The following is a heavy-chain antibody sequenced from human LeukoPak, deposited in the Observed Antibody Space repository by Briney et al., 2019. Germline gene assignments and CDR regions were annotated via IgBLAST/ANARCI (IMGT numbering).Heavy chain of an antibody. J-gene: IGHJ3*02. Sequence: GGSLRLSCAASGFTFDDYGMSWVRHAPGKGLEWVSGINWNGGSTGYADSVKGRFTISRDNAKNSLYLQMNSVRAEDTALYYCARDRSGYSGYGPDAFDIWGQGTMVTVSS. CDR1: GFTFDDYG. CDR3: ARDRSGYSGYGPDAFDI. V-gene: IGHV3-20*04. CDR2: INWNGGST. D-gene: IGHD5-12*01.